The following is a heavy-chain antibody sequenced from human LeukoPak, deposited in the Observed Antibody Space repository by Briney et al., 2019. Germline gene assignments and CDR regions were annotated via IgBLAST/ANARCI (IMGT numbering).Heavy chain of an antibody. CDR3: AGLVGRYSSGLYYYYFDY. CDR2: IYYTGST. J-gene: IGHJ4*02. V-gene: IGHV4-59*01. Sequence: SETLSLICTVSGVSIRSNYWSWVRQPPGKGLEWVGYIYYTGSTKYNPSLKSRVTISVDTSRSQFSLKLSSVTAADTAVYYCAGLVGRYSSGLYYYYFDYWGQGTLVTVSS. D-gene: IGHD3-22*01. CDR1: GVSIRSNY.